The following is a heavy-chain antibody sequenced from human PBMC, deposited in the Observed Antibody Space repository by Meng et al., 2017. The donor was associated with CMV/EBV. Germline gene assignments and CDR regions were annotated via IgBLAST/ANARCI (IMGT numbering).Heavy chain of an antibody. CDR2: INPNSGGT. Sequence: CKASGYTCTGYYMHWVRQAPGQGLEWMGWINPNSGGTNYAQKFQGRVTMTRDTSISTAYMELSRLRSDDTAVYYCARQRYKNWFDPWGQGTLVTVSS. D-gene: IGHD1-1*01. V-gene: IGHV1-2*02. CDR3: ARQRYKNWFDP. J-gene: IGHJ5*02. CDR1: GYTCTGYY.